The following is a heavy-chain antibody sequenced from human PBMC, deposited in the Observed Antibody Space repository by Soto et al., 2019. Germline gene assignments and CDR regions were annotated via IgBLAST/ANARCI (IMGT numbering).Heavy chain of an antibody. D-gene: IGHD5-12*01. CDR3: ARHSYSGYQSYDY. V-gene: IGHV4-38-2*01. J-gene: IGHJ4*02. Sequence: SETLSPTCAVAGYSISRGCFWGWIRQPPGKGLEWIANMYHDGNTHYNPSLKSRVTMSVDTSKNQFSLKLNSVTAAETAVYYCARHSYSGYQSYDYWGQGILVTVSS. CDR2: MYHDGNT. CDR1: GYSISRGCF.